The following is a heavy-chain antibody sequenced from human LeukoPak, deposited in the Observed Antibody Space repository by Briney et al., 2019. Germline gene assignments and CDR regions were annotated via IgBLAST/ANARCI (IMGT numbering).Heavy chain of an antibody. CDR2: ISSSSSYI. CDR3: ASSDYDAFDI. D-gene: IGHD4-11*01. V-gene: IGHV3-21*01. CDR1: GFTFSSYS. J-gene: IGHJ3*02. Sequence: GGSLRLSCAASGFTFSSYSMNWVRQAPGKGLEWVSSISSSSSYIYYADSVKDRFTISRDNAKSSLYLQMNSLRAEDTAVYYCASSDYDAFDIWGQGTMVTVSS.